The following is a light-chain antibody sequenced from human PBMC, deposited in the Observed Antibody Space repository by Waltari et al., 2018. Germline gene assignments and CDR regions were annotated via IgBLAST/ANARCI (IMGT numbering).Light chain of an antibody. CDR2: GAS. V-gene: IGKV3-15*01. CDR3: QQYNRWPPLT. Sequence: VMTQSSAALPVSPGERVTLSCKASQNLDNNLAWYQQKPGQSPRLLIYGASTRSTGVPARFSGSGSGTEFTLTISSLQSEDCAVFYCQQYNRWPPLTFGGGTKVEIK. CDR1: QNLDNN. J-gene: IGKJ4*01.